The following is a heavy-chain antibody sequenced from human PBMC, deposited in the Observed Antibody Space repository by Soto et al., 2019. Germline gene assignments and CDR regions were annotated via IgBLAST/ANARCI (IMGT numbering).Heavy chain of an antibody. Sequence: EVQLVESGGGLVQPGGSLRLSCAASGFTFSGYSMNWVRQAPGKGLEWVSYISSGSSLIYYAESVKGRFTISRDNAKNSLFLQMNSLRDDDTALYYCASGISERGPDFWGQGTLVTVSS. CDR1: GFTFSGYS. D-gene: IGHD2-15*01. CDR3: ASGISERGPDF. V-gene: IGHV3-48*02. J-gene: IGHJ4*02. CDR2: ISSGSSLI.